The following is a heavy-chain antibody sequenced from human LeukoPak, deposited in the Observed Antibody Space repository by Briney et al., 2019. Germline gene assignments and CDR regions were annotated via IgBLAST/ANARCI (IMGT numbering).Heavy chain of an antibody. V-gene: IGHV1-2*02. CDR2: INPNSGGT. D-gene: IGHD2-2*02. CDR3: ARARFPSAAIFAFDI. CDR1: GYTFTGYY. J-gene: IGHJ3*02. Sequence: ASVKVSCKASGYTFTGYYMHWVRQAPGQGLEWMGWINPNSGGTNYAQKFQGRVTMTRDTSTSTVYMELSSLRSEDTAVYYCARARFPSAAIFAFDIWGQGTMVTVSS.